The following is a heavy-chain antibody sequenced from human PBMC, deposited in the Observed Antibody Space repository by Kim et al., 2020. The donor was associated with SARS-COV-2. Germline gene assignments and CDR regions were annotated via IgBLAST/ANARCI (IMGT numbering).Heavy chain of an antibody. D-gene: IGHD3-16*01. V-gene: IGHV3-21*01. J-gene: IGHJ4*02. Sequence: VKGRFTSSRDNAKNSLYLQMNSLRAEDTAVYYCARVMITFGGVIGDYFDYWGQGTLVTVSS. CDR3: ARVMITFGGVIGDYFDY.